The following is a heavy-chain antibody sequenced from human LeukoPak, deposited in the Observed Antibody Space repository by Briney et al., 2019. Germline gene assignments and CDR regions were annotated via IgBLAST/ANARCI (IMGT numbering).Heavy chain of an antibody. V-gene: IGHV3-11*04. CDR3: ARDLSYGSGSYLDY. D-gene: IGHD3-10*01. CDR2: ISSGGSTI. Sequence: GGSLRLSCAASGFTFSDYYMSWIRQAPGKGLEWVSYISSGGSTIYYADSVKGRFTISRDNAKNSLYLQMNSLRAEDTAVYYCARDLSYGSGSYLDYWGQGTLVTVSS. CDR1: GFTFSDYY. J-gene: IGHJ4*02.